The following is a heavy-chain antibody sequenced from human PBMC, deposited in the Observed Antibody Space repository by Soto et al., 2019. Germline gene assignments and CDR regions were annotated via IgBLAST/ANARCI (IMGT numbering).Heavy chain of an antibody. D-gene: IGHD3-10*01. V-gene: IGHV4-34*01. CDR1: GGSFSCYY. J-gene: IGHJ4*02. Sequence: SETLSLTCAVYGGSFSCYYWSWIRQPPGKGLEWIGEINHSGSTNYNPSLKSRVTISVDTSKNQFSLKLSSVTAADTAVYYCARGYMVRGVLDYWGQGTLVTVS. CDR3: ARGYMVRGVLDY. CDR2: INHSGST.